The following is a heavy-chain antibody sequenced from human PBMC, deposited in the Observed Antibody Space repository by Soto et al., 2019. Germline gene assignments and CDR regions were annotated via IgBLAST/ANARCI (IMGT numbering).Heavy chain of an antibody. CDR1: GFIVTSNY. CDR2: IYSDGTT. CDR3: AKGRPGASSGLFEY. J-gene: IGHJ4*02. Sequence: GGSLRLSCAASGFIVTSNYMSWVRQAPGKGLEWVSVIYSDGTTNYAESVKGQFTISRDNSKNTVYLQMNSLRAEDTAVYYCAKGRPGASSGLFEYWGQGTLVTVYS. D-gene: IGHD3-10*01. V-gene: IGHV3-53*01.